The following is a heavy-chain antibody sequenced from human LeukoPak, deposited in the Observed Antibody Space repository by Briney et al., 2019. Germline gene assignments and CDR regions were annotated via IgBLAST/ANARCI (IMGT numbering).Heavy chain of an antibody. CDR2: IYSGGST. J-gene: IGHJ3*02. CDR1: GGSISSSSYY. Sequence: RTSVTLSLTCTVSGGSISSSSYYWDWIRQSPGKGLEWIGNIYSGGSTYYTPSLKSRVTISVDTSKNQFSLKLSSVSAADTAIYFCARHSRSGSGGYENAFDIWGQGTMVTVSS. D-gene: IGHD5-12*01. V-gene: IGHV4-39*01. CDR3: ARHSRSGSGGYENAFDI.